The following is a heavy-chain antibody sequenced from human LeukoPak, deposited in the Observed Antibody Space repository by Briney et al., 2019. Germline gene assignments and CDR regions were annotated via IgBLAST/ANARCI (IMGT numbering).Heavy chain of an antibody. V-gene: IGHV4-39*01. Sequence: SETLSLTCTVSGGSITSSSYYWGWIRQPPGKGLEWIGSIYYSGSTYYNPSLKSRVTISVVTSKNQFSLRLTSVTAADTAMYYCVRRGYCTSTSCYTEDYWGQGTLVTVSS. CDR2: IYYSGST. CDR3: VRRGYCTSTSCYTEDY. CDR1: GGSITSSSYY. D-gene: IGHD2-2*02. J-gene: IGHJ4*02.